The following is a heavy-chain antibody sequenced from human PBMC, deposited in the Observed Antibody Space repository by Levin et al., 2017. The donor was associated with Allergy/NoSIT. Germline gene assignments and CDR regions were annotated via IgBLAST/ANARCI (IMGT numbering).Heavy chain of an antibody. Sequence: GESLKISCAASGFTFSSYGMHWVRQAPGKGLEWVAVISYDGSNKYYADSVKGRFTISRDNSKNTLYLQMNSLRAEDTAVYYCAKDGGHGSFMDVWGKGTTVTVSS. J-gene: IGHJ6*03. CDR1: GFTFSSYG. CDR2: ISYDGSNK. D-gene: IGHD3-10*01. CDR3: AKDGGHGSFMDV. V-gene: IGHV3-30*18.